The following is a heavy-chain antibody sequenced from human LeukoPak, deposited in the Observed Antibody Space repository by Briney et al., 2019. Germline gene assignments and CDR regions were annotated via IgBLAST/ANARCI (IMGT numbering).Heavy chain of an antibody. Sequence: PGGSLRLSCAASGFTVSSNYMSWVRQAPGKGLEWVSVIYSGGSTYYADPVKGRFTISRDNSKNTLYLQMNSLRAEDTAVYYCVLYGDYESPDGFDIWGQGTMVTVSS. CDR2: IYSGGST. J-gene: IGHJ3*02. CDR3: VLYGDYESPDGFDI. D-gene: IGHD4-17*01. CDR1: GFTVSSNY. V-gene: IGHV3-53*01.